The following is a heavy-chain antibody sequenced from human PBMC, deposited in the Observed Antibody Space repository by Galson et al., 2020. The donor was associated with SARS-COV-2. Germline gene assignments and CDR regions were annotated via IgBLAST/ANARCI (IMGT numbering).Heavy chain of an antibody. J-gene: IGHJ4*02. Sequence: GGSLRLSCAASGFTFNYAWMTWVRRAPGKGLEWVGRIKSETDGGTADYGAPVNGRFTISRDDSKNTLYLQMNGLKTEDTGVYYGTTVLFGSGEDGWGQGTVVTVSS. CDR2: IKSETDGGTA. D-gene: IGHD3-10*01. CDR1: GFTFNYAW. CDR3: TTVLFGSGEDG. V-gene: IGHV3-15*01.